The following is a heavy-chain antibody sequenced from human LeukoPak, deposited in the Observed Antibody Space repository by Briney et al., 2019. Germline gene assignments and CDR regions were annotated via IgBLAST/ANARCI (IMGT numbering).Heavy chain of an antibody. CDR2: IKQDGSEK. V-gene: IGHV3-7*01. CDR1: GFTFSSYW. CDR3: ARGFADFVWGSYPSSY. D-gene: IGHD3-16*02. Sequence: GGSLRLSCAASGFTFSSYWMSWVRQAPGKGLEWVANIKQDGSEKYYVDSVKGRFTISRDNAKNSLYLQMNSLRAEDTAVYYCARGFADFVWGSYPSSYWGQGILVTVSS. J-gene: IGHJ4*02.